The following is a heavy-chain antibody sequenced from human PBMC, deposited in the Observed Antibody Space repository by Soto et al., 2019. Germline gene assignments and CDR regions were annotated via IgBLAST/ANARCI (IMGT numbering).Heavy chain of an antibody. V-gene: IGHV3-23*01. CDR2: ISDGGSNT. Sequence: GSLRLSCAASGFTFSGVAMGWVRQAPGKGLEWVSAISDGGSNTFYAGSVKGRFTISRDNSRNTLYLQMDIVTDDDSALYYCAKATGGSHHNPLAFWGQGTTVPVSS. D-gene: IGHD2-15*01. J-gene: IGHJ6*02. CDR3: AKATGGSHHNPLAF. CDR1: GFTFSGVA.